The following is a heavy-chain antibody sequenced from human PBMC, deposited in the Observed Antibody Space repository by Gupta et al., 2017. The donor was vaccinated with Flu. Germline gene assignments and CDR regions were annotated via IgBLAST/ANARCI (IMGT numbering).Heavy chain of an antibody. D-gene: IGHD6-19*01. V-gene: IGHV3-11*05. CDR2: ISSSSSYT. CDR3: ARVVCSSGWCYFDY. Sequence: GGLVKPGGSLRLSCAASGFTFSDYYMSWIRQAPGKGLEWVSYISSSSSYTNYADSVKGRFTISRDNAKNSLYLQMNSLRAEDTAVYYCARVVCSSGWCYFDYWGQGTLVTVSS. J-gene: IGHJ4*02. CDR1: GFTFSDYY.